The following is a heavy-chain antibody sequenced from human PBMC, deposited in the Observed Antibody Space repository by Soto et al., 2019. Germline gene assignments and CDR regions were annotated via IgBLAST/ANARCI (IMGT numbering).Heavy chain of an antibody. J-gene: IGHJ6*02. CDR1: GFTFSSYG. CDR3: AKDLVYYGSGSYNYYYGMDV. D-gene: IGHD3-10*01. V-gene: IGHV3-30*18. Sequence: HPGGSLRLSCAASGFTFSSYGMHWVRQAPGKGLEWVAVISYDGSNKYCADSVKGRFTISRDNSKNTLYLQMNSLRAEDTAVYYCAKDLVYYGSGSYNYYYGMDVWGQGTTVTVSS. CDR2: ISYDGSNK.